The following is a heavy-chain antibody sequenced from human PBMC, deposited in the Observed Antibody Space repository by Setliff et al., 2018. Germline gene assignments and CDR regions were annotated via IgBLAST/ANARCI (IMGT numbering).Heavy chain of an antibody. J-gene: IGHJ3*02. CDR2: INPGGGST. CDR1: GYTFTSYY. CDR3: ERVFYYGRPFDI. V-gene: IGHV1-46*01. D-gene: IGHD3-10*01. Sequence: GASVKVSCKASGYTFTSYYMHWVRQAPGQGLEWMGIINPGGGSTSYAQKFQGRVTMTRDTSTSTVYMELSSLRSEDTAVYYCERVFYYGRPFDIWGQGTMVTVSS.